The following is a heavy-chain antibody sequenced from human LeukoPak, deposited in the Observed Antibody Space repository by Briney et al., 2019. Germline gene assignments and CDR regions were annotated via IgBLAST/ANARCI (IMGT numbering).Heavy chain of an antibody. V-gene: IGHV3-21*01. Sequence: PGGSLRLSCAASGCTFSSYSMNWVRQAPGKGLEWVSSISSSSSYIYYADSVKGRFTISRGTAKNSLYLQMNSLRAEDTAVYYCARDFPIGGSSGYPDYWGQGTLVTVSS. J-gene: IGHJ4*02. CDR3: ARDFPIGGSSGYPDY. CDR1: GCTFSSYS. CDR2: ISSSSSYI. D-gene: IGHD3-22*01.